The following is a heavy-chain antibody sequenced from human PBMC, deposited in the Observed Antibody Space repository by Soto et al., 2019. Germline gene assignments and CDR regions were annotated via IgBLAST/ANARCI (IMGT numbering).Heavy chain of an antibody. CDR2: INHSGST. V-gene: IGHV4-34*01. J-gene: IGHJ6*02. Sequence: AETLSLTCAVYGGSFSGYYWSWIRQPPGKGLEWIGEINHSGSTNYNPSLKSRVTISVDTSKNQFSLKLSSVTAADTAVYYCARIQLMGGMDVWGQGTTVTVSS. CDR3: ARIQLMGGMDV. D-gene: IGHD5-18*01. CDR1: GGSFSGYY.